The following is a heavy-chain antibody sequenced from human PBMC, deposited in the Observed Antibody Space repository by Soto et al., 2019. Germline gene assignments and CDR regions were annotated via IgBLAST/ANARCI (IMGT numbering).Heavy chain of an antibody. CDR2: ISSNGGTT. J-gene: IGHJ4*02. CDR1: GFTFSSYD. CDR3: VRRVSGNSDY. V-gene: IGHV3-64*01. Sequence: EEQLAESGGGMVQPGGSLRLSCVASGFTFSSYDMHWVRQAPGKGLEYVSSISSNGGTTYYGNSVKGRFTISRDNSKNTLYLQMGSLRAEDMAVYYCVRRVSGNSDYWGQGTLVTVSS. D-gene: IGHD3-10*01.